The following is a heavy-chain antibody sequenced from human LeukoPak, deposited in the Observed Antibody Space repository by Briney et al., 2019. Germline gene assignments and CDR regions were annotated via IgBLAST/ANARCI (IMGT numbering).Heavy chain of an antibody. CDR3: ARYSYGNQYYFDY. CDR1: GGSFSGYY. J-gene: IGHJ4*02. D-gene: IGHD5-18*01. V-gene: IGHV4-34*01. CDR2: INHSGST. Sequence: ETSETLSLTCAVYGGSFSGYYWSWIRQPPGKGLEWIGEINHSGSTNYNPSLKSRVTISVDTSKNQFSLKLSSVTAADTAVYYCARYSYGNQYYFDYWGQGTLVTVSS.